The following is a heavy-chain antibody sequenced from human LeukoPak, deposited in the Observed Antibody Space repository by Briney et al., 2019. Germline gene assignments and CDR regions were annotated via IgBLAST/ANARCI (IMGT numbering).Heavy chain of an antibody. CDR1: GFTFTRYW. J-gene: IGHJ4*02. Sequence: PGGSLRLSCAASGFTFTRYWMSWVRQAPGKGVEWAANIKKDGSDTYYVDSVKGRFTISRDNARNSLYLQMNSLRGEDTAVYYCARDRGFYDLLGYWGQGTLVTVSS. D-gene: IGHD5/OR15-5a*01. V-gene: IGHV3-7*03. CDR3: ARDRGFYDLLGY. CDR2: IKKDGSDT.